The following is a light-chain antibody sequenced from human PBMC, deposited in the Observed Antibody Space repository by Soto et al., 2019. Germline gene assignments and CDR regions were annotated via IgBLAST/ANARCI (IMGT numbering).Light chain of an antibody. CDR2: EVT. CDR3: SSYTISTTVV. Sequence: QAVVTQPASVSGSPGQSITISCTGTSRDVGTYNYVSWYQQHPGKAPKLIIYEVTNRPSGVSSRFSGSKSGNTASLTISGLQAEDEADYYCSSYTISTTVVFGGGTKLTVL. V-gene: IGLV2-14*01. J-gene: IGLJ2*01. CDR1: SRDVGTYNY.